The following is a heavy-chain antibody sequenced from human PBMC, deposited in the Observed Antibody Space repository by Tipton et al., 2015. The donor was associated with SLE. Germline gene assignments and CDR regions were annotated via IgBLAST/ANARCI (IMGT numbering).Heavy chain of an antibody. Sequence: SLRLSCLTSGFTFDDYAMHWVRQGPGKGLEWVSGISWSGGDIAYADSVKGRFIISRDNAMNSLYLQMDSLTTEDTALYFCAKEGDSGYYFVAWGQGTLVTVSS. CDR3: AKEGDSGYYFVA. D-gene: IGHD3-22*01. CDR2: ISWSGGDI. J-gene: IGHJ5*02. CDR1: GFTFDDYA. V-gene: IGHV3-9*01.